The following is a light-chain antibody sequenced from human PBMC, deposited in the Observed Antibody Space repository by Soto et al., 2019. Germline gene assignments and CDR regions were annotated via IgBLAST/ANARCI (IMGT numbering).Light chain of an antibody. CDR2: EGS. J-gene: IGLJ2*01. CDR3: SSYAGSNPL. V-gene: IGLV2-14*02. CDR1: SSDVGSYNL. Sequence: QSALTQPASVSGSPGQSITISCTGTSSDVGSYNLVSWYQQHPGKAPKLMIYEGSKRPSGVPDRFSGSKSGNTASLTVSGLQAEDEADYYCSSYAGSNPLFSGGTKLTVL.